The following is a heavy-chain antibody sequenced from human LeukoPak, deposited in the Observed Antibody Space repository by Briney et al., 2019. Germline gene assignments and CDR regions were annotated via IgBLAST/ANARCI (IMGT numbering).Heavy chain of an antibody. J-gene: IGHJ6*03. V-gene: IGHV4-39*07. Sequence: SETLSLTCTVSGGSISSSSYYWGWIRQPPGKGLEWIGSIYYRGSTYYNPSLKSRVTISVDTSKNQFSLKLSSVTAADTAVYYCARVESNFWSGYCQNCALTYYYYMDVWGKGTTVTVSS. CDR3: ARVESNFWSGYCQNCALTYYYYMDV. CDR1: GGSISSSSYY. D-gene: IGHD3-3*01. CDR2: IYYRGST.